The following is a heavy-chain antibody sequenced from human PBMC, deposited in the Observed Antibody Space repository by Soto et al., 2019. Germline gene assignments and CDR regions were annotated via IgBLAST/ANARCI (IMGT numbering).Heavy chain of an antibody. V-gene: IGHV3-73*01. Sequence: PGGSLRLSCAASGFTFSGSPIHWVRQASGKGLEWVARIRSKANNFATTFAASVKGRFTISRDDSKNTAYLQMDSLKTEDTAVYYCTRAQTRDCSGGTCYDLNWFDPWGQGT. CDR3: TRAQTRDCSGGTCYDLNWFDP. D-gene: IGHD2-15*01. CDR2: IRSKANNFAT. CDR1: GFTFSGSP. J-gene: IGHJ5*02.